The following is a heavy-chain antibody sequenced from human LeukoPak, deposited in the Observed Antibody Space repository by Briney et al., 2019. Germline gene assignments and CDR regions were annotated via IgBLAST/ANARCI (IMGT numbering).Heavy chain of an antibody. J-gene: IGHJ4*02. CDR1: GFTFSSYS. CDR2: ISSSSYI. CDR3: AKWFDGPGPFDY. V-gene: IGHV3-21*01. D-gene: IGHD3-10*01. Sequence: GGSLRLSCAASGFTFSSYSMNWVRQAPGKGLEWVSSISSSSYIYYADSVKGRFTISRDNAKNSLYLQMNSLRAEDTAVYYCAKWFDGPGPFDYWGQGTLVTVSS.